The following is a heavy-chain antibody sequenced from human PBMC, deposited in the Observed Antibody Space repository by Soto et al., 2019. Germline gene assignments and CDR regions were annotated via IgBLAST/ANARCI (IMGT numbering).Heavy chain of an antibody. D-gene: IGHD3-22*01. V-gene: IGHV1-69*06. J-gene: IGHJ5*02. Sequence: QVQLVQSGAEVKKPGSSVKVSCKASGGTFSNYAISWVRQAPGQGLEWMGGIIPIFGTANYAQKFQGSVTITADKSTSTAYMELSSLRSEDTAVYYGARDRGTMIVVGGWFDPWGQGTLVTVSS. CDR2: IIPIFGTA. CDR1: GGTFSNYA. CDR3: ARDRGTMIVVGGWFDP.